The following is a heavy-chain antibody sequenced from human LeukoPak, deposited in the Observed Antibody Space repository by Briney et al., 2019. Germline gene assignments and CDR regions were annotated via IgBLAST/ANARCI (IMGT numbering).Heavy chain of an antibody. V-gene: IGHV4-30-2*01. CDR1: GGSISSGGYY. CDR2: IYHSGST. J-gene: IGHJ6*03. Sequence: SETLSLTCTVSGGSISSGGYYWSWIRQPPGKGLEWIGYIYHSGSTYYNPSLKSRVTISVDRSKNQFSLKLSSVTAADTAVYYCARGGYYYLDVWGKGTTVTVSS. CDR3: ARGGYYYLDV.